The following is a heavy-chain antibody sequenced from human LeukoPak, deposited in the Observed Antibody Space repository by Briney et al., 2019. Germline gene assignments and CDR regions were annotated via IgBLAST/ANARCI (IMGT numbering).Heavy chain of an antibody. CDR2: FYPEDGET. J-gene: IGHJ4*02. V-gene: IGHV1-24*01. CDR1: GYTLTEFS. CDR3: ATRTWRGDDFWSGYPPHNFDY. D-gene: IGHD3-3*01. Sequence: VASVKVSCKVSGYTLTEFSMHWVRQAPGKGLEWMGGFYPEDGETIYAQKFQGRVTMTEDTSTDTAYMELSSLRSEDTAVYYCATRTWRGDDFWSGYPPHNFDYWGQETLVTVSP.